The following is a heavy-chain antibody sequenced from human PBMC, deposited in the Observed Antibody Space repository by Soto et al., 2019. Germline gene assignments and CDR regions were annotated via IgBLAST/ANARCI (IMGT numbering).Heavy chain of an antibody. V-gene: IGHV2-5*02. J-gene: IGHJ6*02. CDR1: GFSLSTSGVG. D-gene: IGHD3-9*01. Sequence: SGPTLVNPTQTLTLACTFSGFSLSTSGVGVGWIRQPPGKALEWLALIYWDDDKRYSPSLKSRLTITKDTSKNQVVLTMTNMDPVDTATYYCAHSPVYYDILTGYPHYYYYYGMNVWAQGTTVTVSS. CDR2: IYWDDDK. CDR3: AHSPVYYDILTGYPHYYYYYGMNV.